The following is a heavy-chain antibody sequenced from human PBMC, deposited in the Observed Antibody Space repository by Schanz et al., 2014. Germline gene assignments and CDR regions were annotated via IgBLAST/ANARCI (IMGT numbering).Heavy chain of an antibody. CDR3: ARAQGVIRLYYGVDV. CDR2: IYTDGST. J-gene: IGHJ6*02. V-gene: IGHV3-66*02. Sequence: VQLVDSGGGLVKPGGSLRLSCAASGFTFSDYYMTWIRQAPGKGLEWVSIIYTDGSTYYADSVRGRFTISRDNSMNTVYLQMNSLRSDDAAVYYCARAQGVIRLYYGVDVWGQGTTVTVSS. D-gene: IGHD3-10*01. CDR1: GFTFSDYY.